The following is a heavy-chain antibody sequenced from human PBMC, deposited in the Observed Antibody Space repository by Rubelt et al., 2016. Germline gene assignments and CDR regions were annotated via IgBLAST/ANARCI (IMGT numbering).Heavy chain of an antibody. CDR2: IIPILGLA. CDR1: GGTFSSYA. V-gene: IGHV1-69*04. D-gene: IGHD6-13*01. J-gene: IGHJ3*02. Sequence: QVQLVQSGAEVKKPGSSVKVSCKASGGTFSSYAISWVRQAPGQGLEWMGRIIPILGLANYAQKFQGRVTITADKSTSTAYMELSSLRSEDTAVYYCARKTVAAAPFDIWGQGTMVTVSS. CDR3: ARKTVAAAPFDI.